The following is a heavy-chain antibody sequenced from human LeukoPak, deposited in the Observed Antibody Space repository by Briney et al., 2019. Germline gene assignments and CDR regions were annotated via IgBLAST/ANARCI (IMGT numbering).Heavy chain of an antibody. CDR3: ARARPRGYCSGGSCYPAVDY. D-gene: IGHD2-15*01. J-gene: IGHJ4*02. CDR1: GGSISSSSYY. CDR2: INHSGST. V-gene: IGHV4-39*07. Sequence: SETLSLTCTVSGGSISSSSYYWGWIRQPPGKGLEWIGEINHSGSTNYNPSLKSRVTISVDTSKNQFSLKLSSVTAADTAVYYCARARPRGYCSGGSCYPAVDYWGQGTLVTVSS.